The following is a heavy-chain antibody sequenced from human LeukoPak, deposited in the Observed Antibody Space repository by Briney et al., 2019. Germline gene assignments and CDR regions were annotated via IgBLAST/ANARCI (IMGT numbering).Heavy chain of an antibody. J-gene: IGHJ6*02. CDR1: GFTFTKYW. V-gene: IGHV3-7*01. D-gene: IGHD1-14*01. CDR3: AREGIIGISYGMDV. Sequence: GGSLRLSCAASGFTFTKYWMTWVRQAPGKGLEWVGNIKQDGSDKNYMDSVKGRFTISRDNTKNSVYLQMSSLRAEDTAVYYCAREGIIGISYGMDVWGQGTTVTVSS. CDR2: IKQDGSDK.